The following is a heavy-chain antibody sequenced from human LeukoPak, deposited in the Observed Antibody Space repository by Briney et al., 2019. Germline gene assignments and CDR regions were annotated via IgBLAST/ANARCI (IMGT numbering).Heavy chain of an antibody. J-gene: IGHJ5*02. CDR1: GGSISSSSYY. D-gene: IGHD3-22*01. CDR3: ARVYDSSGYDTNWIDP. Sequence: SETLSLTCTVSGGSISSSSYYWGWIRQPPGKGLERIGSIYCSGSTYYNPSLKRRVTISVDTSKNQFSLKLSSVTAADTAVYYCARVYDSSGYDTNWIDPWGQGTLVTVSS. CDR2: IYCSGST. V-gene: IGHV4-39*07.